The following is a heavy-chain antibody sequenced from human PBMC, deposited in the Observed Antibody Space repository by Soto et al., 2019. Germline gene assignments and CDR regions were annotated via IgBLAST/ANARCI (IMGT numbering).Heavy chain of an antibody. V-gene: IGHV4-34*01. D-gene: IGHD4-17*01. Sequence: SETLSLTCAVYGGSFSGYYWSWISQPPGKGLEWIGEINHSGSTNYNPSLKSRVTISVDTSKNQFSLKLSSVTAADTAVYYCARLSLTVTTSYPFDYWGQGTLVTVSS. CDR1: GGSFSGYY. J-gene: IGHJ4*02. CDR2: INHSGST. CDR3: ARLSLTVTTSYPFDY.